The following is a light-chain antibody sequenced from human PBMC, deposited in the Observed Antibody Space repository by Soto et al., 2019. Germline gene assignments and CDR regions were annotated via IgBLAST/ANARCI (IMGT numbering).Light chain of an antibody. J-gene: IGLJ1*01. Sequence: LPQPPSASGSPGQSVAISCTGTSSDVGGYDYVSWYQQHPGKAPKLMIYEVTKRPSGVPDRFSGSKSGTSATLGITGFQTGDEADYYCGSWDSSLSAYVFLTWTKVTVL. CDR1: SSDVGGYDY. CDR2: EVT. CDR3: GSWDSSLSAYV. V-gene: IGLV2-8*01.